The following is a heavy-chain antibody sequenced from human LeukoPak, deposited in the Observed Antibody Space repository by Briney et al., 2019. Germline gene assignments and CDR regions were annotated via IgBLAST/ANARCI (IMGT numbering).Heavy chain of an antibody. D-gene: IGHD3-22*01. J-gene: IGHJ4*02. CDR2: INAGSGNT. CDR3: ASTHYYDSSGRYTRLDY. V-gene: IGHV1-3*01. Sequence: ASVKVSCKASGYTFTSYAMHWVRQAPGQRLEWMGWINAGSGNTKYSQKFQGRVTITRDASASTAYMELSSLRSEDTAVYYCASTHYYDSSGRYTRLDYWGQGTLVTVSS. CDR1: GYTFTSYA.